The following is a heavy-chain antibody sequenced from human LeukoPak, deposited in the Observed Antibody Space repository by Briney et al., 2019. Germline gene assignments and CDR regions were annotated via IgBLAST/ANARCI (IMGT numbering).Heavy chain of an antibody. CDR3: ARGNWPPAFDI. J-gene: IGHJ3*02. D-gene: IGHD1-1*01. CDR1: GGSISGYY. V-gene: IGHV4-59*01. Sequence: SGTLSLTCTVSGGSISGYYWTWIRQPPGKGLEWIGLNYYSGSPNYNPSLKSRVTISVDTSKNHFSLKLSSVTATDTAIYYCARGNWPPAFDIWGQGTLVTVSS. CDR2: NYYSGSP.